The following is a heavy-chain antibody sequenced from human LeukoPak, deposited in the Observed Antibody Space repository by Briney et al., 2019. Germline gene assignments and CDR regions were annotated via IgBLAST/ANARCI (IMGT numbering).Heavy chain of an antibody. Sequence: GGSLRLSCAASGFTFSSYSMNWVRQAPGKGLEWVSYISSSSSTIYYADSVKGRFTISRDNSKNTLYLQMNSLRAEDTAVYYCANEIRPNDHWGQGTQVTVSS. D-gene: IGHD4-17*01. CDR3: ANEIRPNDH. V-gene: IGHV3-48*01. CDR1: GFTFSSYS. CDR2: ISSSSSTI. J-gene: IGHJ4*02.